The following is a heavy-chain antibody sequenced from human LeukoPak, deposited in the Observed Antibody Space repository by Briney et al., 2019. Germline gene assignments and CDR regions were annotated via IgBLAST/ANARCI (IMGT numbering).Heavy chain of an antibody. CDR1: GYSFTSYW. Sequence: GESLKISCKGSGYSFTSYWIGWVRQMPGKGLEWMGIIYPGDSDTRYSPSFQGQVTISADKSISTAYLQWSSLKASDTAMYYCARHEVTMVRGTYYYYMDVWGKGTTVTVSS. J-gene: IGHJ6*03. CDR3: ARHEVTMVRGTYYYYMDV. CDR2: IYPGDSDT. V-gene: IGHV5-51*01. D-gene: IGHD3-10*01.